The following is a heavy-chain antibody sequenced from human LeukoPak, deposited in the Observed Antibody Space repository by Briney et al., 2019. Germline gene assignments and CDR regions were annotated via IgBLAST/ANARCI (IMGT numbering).Heavy chain of an antibody. D-gene: IGHD3-10*01. V-gene: IGHV3-30*02. CDR1: GFTFSNYG. CDR3: VKDQYYYGSGSYYSQGRGIDY. CDR2: IQFDGSNK. J-gene: IGHJ4*02. Sequence: GGSLRLSCAASGFTFSNYGMHWVRQAPGKGLEWVAFIQFDGSNKYYADSVKGRFTISRDNSKNTLYLQMNSLRAEDTAVYYCVKDQYYYGSGSYYSQGRGIDYWGQGTLVTVSS.